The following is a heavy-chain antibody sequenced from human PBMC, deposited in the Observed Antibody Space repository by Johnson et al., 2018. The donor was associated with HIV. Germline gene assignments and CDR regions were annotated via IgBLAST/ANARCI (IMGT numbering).Heavy chain of an antibody. CDR1: GFTFSDYY. CDR2: ISSGGTTI. J-gene: IGHJ3*01. D-gene: IGHD5-12*01. V-gene: IGHV3-11*04. Sequence: QVQLVESGGGLVKPGGSLRLSCVASGFTFSDYYMTWIRQAPGKGLEWLSYISSGGTTIYYSDSVKGRCPISRDNSKNTLYLEMNRLRAEDTALYYCARDHSGYDSVTAAFDFWGQGTMVIVSS. CDR3: ARDHSGYDSVTAAFDF.